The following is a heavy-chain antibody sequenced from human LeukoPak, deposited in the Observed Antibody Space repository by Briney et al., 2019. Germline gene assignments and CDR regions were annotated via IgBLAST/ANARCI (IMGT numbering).Heavy chain of an antibody. D-gene: IGHD3-10*01. CDR2: INHSGST. J-gene: IGHJ4*02. CDR3: ARQYGSGSAYTPVVDL. CDR1: GGSFSGYY. Sequence: SETLSLTCAVYGGSFSGYYWSWIRQPPGKGLEWIGEINHSGSTNYNPSLKSRVTISVDTSRNQFSLKLSALTAAETDVYYCARQYGSGSAYTPVVDLWGQGTLVTVSS. V-gene: IGHV4-34*01.